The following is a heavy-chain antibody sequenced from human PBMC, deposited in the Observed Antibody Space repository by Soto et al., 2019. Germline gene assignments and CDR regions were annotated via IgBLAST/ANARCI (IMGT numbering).Heavy chain of an antibody. CDR3: ARWGTKGGLDV. CDR2: TSYDGSDK. Sequence: QVQLVESGGGVVQPGTSLRVSCVGSGFTFRSYVIHWVRQAPGKGLEWVALTSYDGSDKSYGDSVRGRFTISRDNSRNTVDLQMDSLRLEDTALYYCARWGTKGGLDVWGQGTLVAVSS. J-gene: IGHJ1*01. V-gene: IGHV3-30*19. CDR1: GFTFRSYV. D-gene: IGHD3-16*01.